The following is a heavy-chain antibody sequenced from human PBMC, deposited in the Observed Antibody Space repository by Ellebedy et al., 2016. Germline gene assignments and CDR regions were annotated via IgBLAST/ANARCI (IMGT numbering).Heavy chain of an antibody. D-gene: IGHD2-15*01. V-gene: IGHV3-23*01. J-gene: IGHJ4*02. CDR2: IRGDGGSS. CDR1: GFTFSSYA. Sequence: GGSLRLSCAASGFTFSSYAMNWVRQIPGEGLEWVSGIRGDGGSSYYADSVTGRFTISRDNSKNPLYLQMNSLRAEDTAVYYCAKQRVDSFDYWGQGTLVTVSS. CDR3: AKQRVDSFDY.